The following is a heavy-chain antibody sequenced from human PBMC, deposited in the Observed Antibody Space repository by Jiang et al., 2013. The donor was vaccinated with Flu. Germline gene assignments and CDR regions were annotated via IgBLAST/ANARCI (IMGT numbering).Heavy chain of an antibody. CDR1: GFNFRYSW. V-gene: IGHV3-15*01. CDR3: TTPLRGDWYGWGHTAAA. J-gene: IGHJ4*02. D-gene: IGHD3-16*01. CDR2: VKSSSDGGAV. Sequence: VQLVESGGGLVKPGGSLRLSCAASGFNFRYSWMSWVRQAPGQGLEWVARVKSSSDGGAVEYAAPLRSRFTISRDDSRNTLFLQMNGLTTEDTAVYYCTTPLRGDWYGWGHTAAAWGQGALVIVSS.